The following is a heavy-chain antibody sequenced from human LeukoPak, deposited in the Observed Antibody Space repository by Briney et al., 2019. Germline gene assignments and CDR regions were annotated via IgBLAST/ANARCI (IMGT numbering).Heavy chain of an antibody. J-gene: IGHJ4*02. CDR1: GFTFSNYA. V-gene: IGHV3-23*01. Sequence: PGGSLRLSCAASGFTFSNYAMSWVRQAPGKGLEWVAAISGSGGTPYYADSVKGRFTISRDNSKNTLYVQMNTLRAEDTAVFYCAKAVRDGYPWYFDYWGLGTLSPSPQ. CDR2: ISGSGGTP. D-gene: IGHD5-24*01. CDR3: AKAVRDGYPWYFDY.